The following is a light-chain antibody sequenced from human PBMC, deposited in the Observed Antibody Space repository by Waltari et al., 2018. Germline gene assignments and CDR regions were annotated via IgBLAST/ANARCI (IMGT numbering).Light chain of an antibody. V-gene: IGKV3-11*01. Sequence: DIVLTQSPAILSLSPGERASLSCRASQSVTNYLAWYQQKPGQAPRLLIYDTSNRATGIPVRFSGSGFGTDFTLTISSLEPEDFAVYYCQQRRDWPLTFGGGTKVEIK. CDR1: QSVTNY. J-gene: IGKJ4*01. CDR3: QQRRDWPLT. CDR2: DTS.